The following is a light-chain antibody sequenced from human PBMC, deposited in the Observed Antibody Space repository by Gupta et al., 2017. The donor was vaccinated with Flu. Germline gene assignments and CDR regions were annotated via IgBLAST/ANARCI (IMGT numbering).Light chain of an antibody. CDR3: QQRSNWPWT. V-gene: IGKV3-11*01. Sequence: GERATLHCRASQSARSYLAWYQQTPGQCPRLLIYDVSNRATGIPARFSGSGSGTDFTLTITNLEPEDSAVYYCQQRSNWPWTFGQGTKVEIK. J-gene: IGKJ1*01. CDR2: DVS. CDR1: QSARSY.